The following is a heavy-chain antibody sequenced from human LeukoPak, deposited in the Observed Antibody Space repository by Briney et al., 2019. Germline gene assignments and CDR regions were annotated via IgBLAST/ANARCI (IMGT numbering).Heavy chain of an antibody. CDR3: AKHTVTKSFDY. Sequence: GGCLRLSCAASGFTFSSYAMTWVRQAPGKGLEWVSAISGSGGSTYYADSVKGRFTISRDNSKNTLYMQMNSLRAEDTDVYYCAKHTVTKSFDYWGQGTLVTVSS. J-gene: IGHJ4*02. CDR1: GFTFSSYA. D-gene: IGHD4-17*01. V-gene: IGHV3-23*01. CDR2: ISGSGGST.